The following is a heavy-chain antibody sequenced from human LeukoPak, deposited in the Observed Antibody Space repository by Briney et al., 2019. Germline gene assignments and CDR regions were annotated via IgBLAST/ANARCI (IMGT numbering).Heavy chain of an antibody. Sequence: SETLSLTCAVSSDFFTTSHWWNWVRQSPGEGLEWIGEVSVDGSKNYNPSLKSRVTMSLDKSKNQFSLNLNSVTAADTAVYYCARVIPHGWRQSDHWGQGILVIVSS. V-gene: IGHV4-4*02. CDR1: SDFFTTSHW. J-gene: IGHJ4*02. CDR3: ARVIPHGWRQSDH. CDR2: VSVDGSK. D-gene: IGHD6-19*01.